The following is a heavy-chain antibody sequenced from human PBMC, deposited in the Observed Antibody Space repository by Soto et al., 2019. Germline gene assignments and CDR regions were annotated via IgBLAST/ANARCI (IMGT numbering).Heavy chain of an antibody. V-gene: IGHV3-30*18. CDR2: ISYDGSNK. CDR3: AKSYILWDSGYDIGVEEHDAFDI. J-gene: IGHJ3*02. CDR1: GFTFSSYG. Sequence: PGGSLRLSCAASGFTFSSYGMHWVRQAPGKGLEWVAVISYDGSNKYYADSVKGRFTISRDNSKNTLYLQMNSLRAEDTAVYYCAKSYILWDSGYDIGVEEHDAFDIWGQGTMVTVSS. D-gene: IGHD5-12*01.